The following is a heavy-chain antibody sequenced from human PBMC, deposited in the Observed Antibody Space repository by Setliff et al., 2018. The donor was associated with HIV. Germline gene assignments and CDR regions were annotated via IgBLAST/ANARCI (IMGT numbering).Heavy chain of an antibody. CDR1: GASISSFY. V-gene: IGHV4-59*08. CDR2: IYYSGST. J-gene: IGHJ4*01. CDR3: ARGLSSQTYWGTRPLGLDY. Sequence: TLSLTCTVSGASISSFYWSWIRQPPGKGLDWIGYIYYSGSTNYSPSLKSRITISLDTSKRQFSLTMTSVTAADTAVYYCARGLSSQTYWGTRPLGLDYWGQGSLVTVSS. D-gene: IGHD2-2*01.